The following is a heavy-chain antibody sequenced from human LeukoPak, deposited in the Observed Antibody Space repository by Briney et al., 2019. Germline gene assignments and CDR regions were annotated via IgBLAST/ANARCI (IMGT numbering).Heavy chain of an antibody. D-gene: IGHD3-22*01. CDR2: IIPIFGTA. CDR1: GGTFISYA. J-gene: IGHJ4*02. V-gene: IGHV1-69*13. Sequence: ASVKVSCKASGGTFISYATSWVRRAPGQGLEWMGAIIPIFGTANYAQKFQGRVTITADESTSTAYMELSSLRSEDTAVYYCARAATPYYYDSSGYYEFDYWGQGTLVTVSS. CDR3: ARAATPYYYDSSGYYEFDY.